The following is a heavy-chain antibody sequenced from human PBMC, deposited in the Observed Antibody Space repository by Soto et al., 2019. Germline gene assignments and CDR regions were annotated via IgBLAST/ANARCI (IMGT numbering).Heavy chain of an antibody. V-gene: IGHV4-59*01. CDR2: IYYSGST. CDR3: ARDGQLRYDILTGYYTDYYYGMDV. CDR1: GGSISSYY. Sequence: SETLSLTCTVSGGSISSYYWSWIRQPPGKGLEWIGYIYYSGSTNYNPSLKSRVTISVDTSKNQFSLKLSSVTAADTAVYYCARDGQLRYDILTGYYTDYYYGMDVWGQGTTVT. J-gene: IGHJ6*02. D-gene: IGHD3-9*01.